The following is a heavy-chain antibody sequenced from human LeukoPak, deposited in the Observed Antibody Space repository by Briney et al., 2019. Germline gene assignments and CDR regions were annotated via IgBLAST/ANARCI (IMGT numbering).Heavy chain of an antibody. V-gene: IGHV3-23*01. CDR3: ARDLIWGVTFADDY. CDR2: ISGSGGST. CDR1: GFTFSSYA. J-gene: IGHJ4*02. Sequence: GGSLRLSCAASGFTFSSYAMSWVRQAPGKGLEWVSAISGSGGSTYYADSVKGRFTISRDNAKNSLYLQMNSLRAEDTAVYYCARDLIWGVTFADDYWGQGTLVTVSS. D-gene: IGHD3-10*01.